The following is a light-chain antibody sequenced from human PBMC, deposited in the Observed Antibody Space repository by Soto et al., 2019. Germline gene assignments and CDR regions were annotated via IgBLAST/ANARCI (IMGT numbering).Light chain of an antibody. CDR2: DAS. CDR3: QQRLNWPPWT. Sequence: EIVLTQSPGTLSLSPGERATLSCRASQSVSSSYLAWYQQKPGQAPRLLIYDASNRATGIPARFSGSGSGTDFTLTISSLEPEDFAVYYCQQRLNWPPWTFGQGTKVDIK. J-gene: IGKJ1*01. CDR1: QSVSSSY. V-gene: IGKV3-11*01.